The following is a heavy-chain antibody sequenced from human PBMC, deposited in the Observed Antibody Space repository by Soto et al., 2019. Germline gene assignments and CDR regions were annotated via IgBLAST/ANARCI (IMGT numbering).Heavy chain of an antibody. CDR3: ARDIVGATFVPDAFDI. J-gene: IGHJ3*02. CDR1: GYSFTSYW. Sequence: PGESLTISCKGSGYSFTSYWIGWVRQMPGKGLEWMGIIYPGDSDTRYSPSFQGQVTISADKSISTAYLQWSSLKASDTAMYYCARDIVGATFVPDAFDIWGQGTMDTV. V-gene: IGHV5-51*01. CDR2: IYPGDSDT. D-gene: IGHD1-26*01.